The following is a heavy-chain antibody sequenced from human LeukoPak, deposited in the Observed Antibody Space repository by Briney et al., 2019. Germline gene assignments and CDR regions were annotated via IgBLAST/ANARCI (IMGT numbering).Heavy chain of an antibody. CDR3: AREASTNGGGSGSYHLVDAY. CDR2: IYYSGST. CDR1: GGSISSSSYY. D-gene: IGHD3-10*01. J-gene: IGHJ4*02. V-gene: IGHV4-39*07. Sequence: SETLSLTCTVSGGSISSSSYYWGWIRQPPGKGLEWIGSIYYSGSTYYNPSLKSRVTISVDTSKNQFSLKLSSVTAADTAVYYCAREASTNGGGSGSYHLVDAYWGQGTLVTVSS.